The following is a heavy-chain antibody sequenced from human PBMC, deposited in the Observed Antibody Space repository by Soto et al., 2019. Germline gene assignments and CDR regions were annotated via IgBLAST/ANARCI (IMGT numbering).Heavy chain of an antibody. CDR1: GGSISSGGYY. D-gene: IGHD1-26*01. J-gene: IGHJ6*03. V-gene: IGHV4-31*03. CDR3: ARVVREATNYYYMDV. Sequence: QVQLQESGPGLVKPSQTLSLTCTVSGGSISSGGYYWSWIRQHPGKGLEWIGYIYYSGSTYYNPSLKSRVTISVDTSKNQFSLKLSSVTAADTAVYYCARVVREATNYYYMDVWGKGTTVTVSS. CDR2: IYYSGST.